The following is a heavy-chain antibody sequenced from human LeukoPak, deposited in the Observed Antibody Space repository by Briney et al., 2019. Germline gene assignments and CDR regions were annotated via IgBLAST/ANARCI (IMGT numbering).Heavy chain of an antibody. CDR3: AKGHSYYGSGSYYPNYYYYYYMDV. CDR1: GFTFSSYA. CDR2: ISGSGGST. D-gene: IGHD3-10*01. J-gene: IGHJ6*03. V-gene: IGHV3-23*01. Sequence: GGSLRLSCAASGFTFSSYAMSWVRQAPGKGLEWVSAISGSGGSTYYADSVKGRFTISRDNSKNTLYLQMNSLRAEDTAVYYCAKGHSYYGSGSYYPNYYYYYYMDVWGKGTTVTVSS.